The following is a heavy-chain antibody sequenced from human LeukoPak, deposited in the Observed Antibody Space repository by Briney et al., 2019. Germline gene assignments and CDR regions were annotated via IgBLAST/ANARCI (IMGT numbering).Heavy chain of an antibody. J-gene: IGHJ2*01. CDR2: ITWDSGGT. D-gene: IGHD4-11*01. CDR3: AKGYSNYADWYFDL. CDR1: GFTFRSYT. V-gene: IGHV3-43*01. Sequence: GGSLRLSCAASGFTFRSYTMHWVRQAPGKGLEWVSLITWDSGGTYYADSVKGRFTISRDNSKNSLYLQMNSLRTEDTALYYCAKGYSNYADWYFDLWGRGTLVTVSS.